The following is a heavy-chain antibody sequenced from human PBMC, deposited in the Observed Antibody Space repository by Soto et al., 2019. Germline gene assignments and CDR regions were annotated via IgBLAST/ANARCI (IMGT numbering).Heavy chain of an antibody. D-gene: IGHD2-21*02. V-gene: IGHV4-34*01. Sequence: QVQLQQWGAGLLKPSETLSLTCAVYGGSFSGYYWSWIRQPPGKGLEWIGEINHSGSTNYNPSLKSRFTISVDTSQNQFSLKLSSVTAADTAVYYCARYTVVTPHWFDPWGQGTLVTVSS. J-gene: IGHJ5*02. CDR1: GGSFSGYY. CDR3: ARYTVVTPHWFDP. CDR2: INHSGST.